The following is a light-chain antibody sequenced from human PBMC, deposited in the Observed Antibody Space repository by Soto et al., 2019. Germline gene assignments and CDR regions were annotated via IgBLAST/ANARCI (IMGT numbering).Light chain of an antibody. CDR2: AAS. CDR1: QSISSY. J-gene: IGKJ3*01. V-gene: IGKV1-39*01. Sequence: DIQMTQSPSSLSASVGDRVTITCRASQSISSYLNWYQQKPGKAPKLLIYAASSLQSGVPSRFSGXXXGTDFTLTISSLQPEDFATYYCQQSYSTSFGPETKVDIK. CDR3: QQSYSTS.